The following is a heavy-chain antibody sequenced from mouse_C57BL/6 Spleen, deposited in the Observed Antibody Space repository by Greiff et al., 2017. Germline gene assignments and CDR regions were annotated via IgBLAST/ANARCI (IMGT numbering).Heavy chain of an antibody. CDR1: GYTFTSYW. CDR2: IDPSDSET. V-gene: IGHV1-52*01. Sequence: QVQLQQPGAELVRPGSSVKLSCKASGYTFTSYWMHWVKQRPIQGLEWIGNIDPSDSETHYNQKFKDKATLTVDKSSSTAYMQLSSLTSEDSAVYYCAREGYSNYAGAMDYWGQGTSVTVSS. J-gene: IGHJ4*01. CDR3: AREGYSNYAGAMDY. D-gene: IGHD2-5*01.